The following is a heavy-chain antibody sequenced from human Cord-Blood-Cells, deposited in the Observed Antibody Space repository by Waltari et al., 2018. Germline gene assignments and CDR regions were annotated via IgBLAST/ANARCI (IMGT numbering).Heavy chain of an antibody. CDR2: IKHSGST. CDR3: ARDGRGLDY. J-gene: IGHJ4*02. CDR1: GGSFGGYY. D-gene: IGHD1-26*01. Sequence: QVQLQQWGAGLLKPSETLSLTCAVYGGSFGGYYWSWIRDPPGKGLEWIGEIKHSGSTNYNPSLKSRVTISVDTSKNQFSLKLSSVTAADTAVYYCARDGRGLDYWGQGTLVTVSS. V-gene: IGHV4-34*01.